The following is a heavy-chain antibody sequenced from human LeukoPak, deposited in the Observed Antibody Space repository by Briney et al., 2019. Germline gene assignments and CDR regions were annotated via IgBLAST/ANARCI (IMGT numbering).Heavy chain of an antibody. D-gene: IGHD6-19*01. V-gene: IGHV3-21*01. CDR1: GFTFSRYN. Sequence: GGSLRLSCEGSGFTFSRYNMNWFRQAPGKGLERVSSISGRSIYIFYADSVKGRFTISRDNAKNSLYLQMNSLRAEDTAVYYCARDAQWLVPEGYYYYMDVWGKGTTVTVSS. J-gene: IGHJ6*03. CDR2: ISGRSIYI. CDR3: ARDAQWLVPEGYYYYMDV.